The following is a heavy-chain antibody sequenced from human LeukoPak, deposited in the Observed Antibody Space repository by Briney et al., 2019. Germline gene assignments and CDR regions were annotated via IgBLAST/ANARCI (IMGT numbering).Heavy chain of an antibody. CDR3: AKPLTSPHYYAMDV. CDR2: ITGSGGNR. J-gene: IGHJ6*02. V-gene: IGHV3-23*01. CDR1: GFTFSSYD. Sequence: GGSLRLSCAASGFTFSSYDMRWVRHAPGKGLEWVSTITGSGGNRYYADSVKGRFSISRDNSKNTLYLQMSSLRAEDTAVYYCAKPLTSPHYYAMDVWGQGTTVTVSS. D-gene: IGHD2-2*01.